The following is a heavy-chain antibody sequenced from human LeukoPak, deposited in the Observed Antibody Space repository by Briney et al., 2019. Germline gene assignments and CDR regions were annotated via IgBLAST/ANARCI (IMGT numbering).Heavy chain of an antibody. D-gene: IGHD5-18*01. CDR1: GFTFSSYW. CDR3: ARVVDTHFDY. CDR2: IKSDGTTT. J-gene: IGHJ4*02. Sequence: GGSLRLSCAASGFTFSSYWMHWVRQAPGKGLVWVSRIKSDGTTTTYADSVKGRFTISRDNAKNTLYLQMNSLRAEDTAVYYCARVVDTHFDYWGQGTLVTVSS. V-gene: IGHV3-74*01.